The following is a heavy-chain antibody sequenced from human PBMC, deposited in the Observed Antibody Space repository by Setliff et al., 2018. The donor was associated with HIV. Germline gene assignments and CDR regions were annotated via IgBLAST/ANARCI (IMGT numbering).Heavy chain of an antibody. Sequence: GGSLRLSCAASGFTFSSYFMHWVRQAPGKGLEYVSAISSNGGSTYYADSVKGRFTISRDNSKNTLYLQMGSLRAEDMAAYYCARRGYCSSTTCYYDYWGQGTLVTVSS. V-gene: IGHV3-64*02. D-gene: IGHD2-2*01. CDR1: GFTFSSYF. CDR2: ISSNGGST. J-gene: IGHJ4*02. CDR3: ARRGYCSSTTCYYDY.